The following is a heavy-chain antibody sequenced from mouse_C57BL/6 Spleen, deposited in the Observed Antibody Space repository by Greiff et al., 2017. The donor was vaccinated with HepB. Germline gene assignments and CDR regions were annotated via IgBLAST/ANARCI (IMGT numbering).Heavy chain of an antibody. CDR3: ARDREVVAPWYFDG. CDR1: GFTFSSYA. D-gene: IGHD1-1*01. V-gene: IGHV5-4*01. Sequence: DVMLVESGGGLVKPGGSLKLSCAASGFTFSSYAMSWVRQTPDKRLEWVATISDGGSYTYYPDNVKGRFTISRDNAKNNLYLQMSHLKSEDTAMYYGARDREVVAPWYFDGWGTGTTVTVSS. J-gene: IGHJ1*03. CDR2: ISDGGSYT.